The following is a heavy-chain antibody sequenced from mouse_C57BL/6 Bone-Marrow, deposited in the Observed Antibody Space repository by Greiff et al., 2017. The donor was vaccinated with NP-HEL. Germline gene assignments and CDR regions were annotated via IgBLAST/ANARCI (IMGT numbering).Heavy chain of an antibody. Sequence: QVQLQQPGAELVKPGASVKLSCKASGYTFTSYWMHWVKQRPGRGLEWIGRIDPNSGGTKYNEKFKSKATLTVDKPSSTAYMQLSSLTSEDSAVYYCAMGFRSGSRLAGAMDYWGQGTSVTVSS. CDR1: GYTFTSYW. D-gene: IGHD1-1*01. CDR3: AMGFRSGSRLAGAMDY. CDR2: IDPNSGGT. J-gene: IGHJ4*01. V-gene: IGHV1-72*01.